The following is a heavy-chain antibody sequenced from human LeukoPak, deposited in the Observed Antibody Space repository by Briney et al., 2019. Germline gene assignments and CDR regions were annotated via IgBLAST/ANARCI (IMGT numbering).Heavy chain of an antibody. D-gene: IGHD4-23*01. CDR3: ARTGGNSGFFDY. CDR2: IIPIFGTA. J-gene: IGHJ4*02. V-gene: IGHV1-69*05. Sequence: SVKVSCKASGGTFSSYAISWVRQAPGQGLEWMGGIIPIFGTANYAQKFQGRVTITTDESTSTAYMELSSLRSEDTAVYYCARTGGNSGFFDYWGQGTLVTVSS. CDR1: GGTFSSYA.